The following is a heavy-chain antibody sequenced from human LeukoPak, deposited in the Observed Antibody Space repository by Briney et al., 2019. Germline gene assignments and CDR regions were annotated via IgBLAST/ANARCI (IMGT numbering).Heavy chain of an antibody. CDR3: ARASSDILTGYYNLFDH. J-gene: IGHJ4*02. V-gene: IGHV4-59*01. D-gene: IGHD3-9*01. Sequence: SETLSLTCTVSGVYISSDYWSWIRQPPGKGLEWIGYVYYTESPNYNPSLESRVTISIDRAKNQFSLKLSSVTAADTAVYYCARASSDILTGYYNLFDHWGQGTLVAVSS. CDR1: GVYISSDY. CDR2: VYYTESP.